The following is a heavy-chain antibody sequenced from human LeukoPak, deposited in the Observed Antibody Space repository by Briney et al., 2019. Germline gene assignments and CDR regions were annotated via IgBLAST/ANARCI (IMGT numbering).Heavy chain of an antibody. V-gene: IGHV3-66*02. CDR1: GFTFSSYW. J-gene: IGHJ4*02. CDR2: IYSGGST. D-gene: IGHD1-1*01. Sequence: GGSLRLSCAASGFTFSSYWMSWVRQAPGKGLEWVSVIYSGGSTYYADSVKGRFTISRDNSKNTLYLQMNSLRAEDTAVYYCESGPNGVDYWGQGTLVTVSS. CDR3: ESGPNGVDY.